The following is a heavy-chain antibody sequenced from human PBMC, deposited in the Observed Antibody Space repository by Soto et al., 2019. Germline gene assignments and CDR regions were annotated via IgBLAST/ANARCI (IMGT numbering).Heavy chain of an antibody. J-gene: IGHJ4*02. CDR2: IYWDDDR. Sequence: QITLKESTPTLVKPTQTLTLTCTFSGFSLSTSGLGVGWIRQPPGKALEWLALIYWDDDRRYSPSLKSRLTIAKDTSKNQGVLTMANTAPVDTVTSYCANRLWSCTKAYFDDRGQGTMVTVSS. V-gene: IGHV2-5*02. CDR3: ANRLWSCTKAYFDD. CDR1: GFSLSTSGLG. D-gene: IGHD2-8*02.